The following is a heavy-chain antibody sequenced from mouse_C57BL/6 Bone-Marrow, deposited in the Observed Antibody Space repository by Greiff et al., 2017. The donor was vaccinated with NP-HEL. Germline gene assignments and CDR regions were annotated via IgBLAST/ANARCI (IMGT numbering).Heavy chain of an antibody. CDR2: IDPEDGET. CDR3: ARWTPITTVVKDYAMDY. V-gene: IGHV14-2*01. D-gene: IGHD1-1*01. CDR1: GFNIKDYY. J-gene: IGHJ4*01. Sequence: EVKLQESGAELVKPGASVKLSCTASGFNIKDYYMHWVKQRTEQGLEWIGRIDPEDGETKYAPKFQGKATITADTSSNTAYLQLSSLTSEDTAVYYCARWTPITTVVKDYAMDYWGQGTSVTVSS.